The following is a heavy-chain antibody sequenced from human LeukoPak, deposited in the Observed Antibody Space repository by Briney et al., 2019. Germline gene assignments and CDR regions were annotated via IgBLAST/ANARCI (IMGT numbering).Heavy chain of an antibody. V-gene: IGHV1-24*01. CDR3: ATGDSSGWYYFDY. D-gene: IGHD6-19*01. J-gene: IGHJ4*02. CDR1: GYTLTELS. CDR2: FDPEDGET. Sequence: GASVKVSCKVSGYTLTELSMHWLRQAPGKGLEWMGGFDPEDGETIYAQKFQGRVTMTEDTSTDTAYMELSSLRSEDTAVYYCATGDSSGWYYFDYWGQGTLVTVSS.